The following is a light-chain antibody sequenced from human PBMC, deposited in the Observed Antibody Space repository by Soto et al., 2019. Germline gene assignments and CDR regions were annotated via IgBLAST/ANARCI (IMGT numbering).Light chain of an antibody. V-gene: IGLV2-14*01. Sequence: QSALTQPASVSGSPGQSITISCTGTSSDVGGYNYVSWYQQHLGKAPKLMIYDVSNRPSGVSNRFSGSKSGNTASLTISGLQAEDEADYYCSSYTSSSPLYVFGTGTKVTVL. CDR1: SSDVGGYNY. J-gene: IGLJ1*01. CDR3: SSYTSSSPLYV. CDR2: DVS.